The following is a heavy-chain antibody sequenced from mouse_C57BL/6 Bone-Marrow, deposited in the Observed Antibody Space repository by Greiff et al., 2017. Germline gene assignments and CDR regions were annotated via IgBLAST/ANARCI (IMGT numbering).Heavy chain of an antibody. V-gene: IGHV1-42*01. CDR3: ARKGLYDGYYGY. Sequence: EVQLQQSGPELVKPGASVKISCKASGYSFTGYYMNWVKQSPEKSLEWIGEINPSTGGTTYNQKFKAKATLTVDKSSSTAYMQLKSQTSEDSAVYYCARKGLYDGYYGYWGQGTTLTVSS. D-gene: IGHD2-3*01. CDR1: GYSFTGYY. J-gene: IGHJ2*01. CDR2: INPSTGGT.